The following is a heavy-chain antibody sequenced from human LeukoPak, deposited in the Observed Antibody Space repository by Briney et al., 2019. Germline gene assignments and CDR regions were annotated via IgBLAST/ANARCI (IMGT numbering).Heavy chain of an antibody. Sequence: GGSLRLSCAASGFTFSISWMHWVRQAPGKGLAWVSHINSDGRSTDYADSVRGRFTISRDNAKNTLYLQMNSPRVEDTAVYYCARGSSAYGHPLSPLLDSWGQGTLVLVSS. CDR2: INSDGRST. D-gene: IGHD6-19*01. J-gene: IGHJ4*02. CDR1: GFTFSISW. V-gene: IGHV3-74*01. CDR3: ARGSSAYGHPLSPLLDS.